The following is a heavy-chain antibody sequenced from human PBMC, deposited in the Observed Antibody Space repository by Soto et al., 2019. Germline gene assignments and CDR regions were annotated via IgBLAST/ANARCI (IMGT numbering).Heavy chain of an antibody. CDR2: TRNKANSYTT. J-gene: IGHJ6*02. CDR3: ARAPAEGYYDSSGYYYGMDV. CDR1: GFTFSDHY. D-gene: IGHD3-22*01. V-gene: IGHV3-72*01. Sequence: EVQLVESGGGLVQPGGSLRLSCAASGFTFSDHYMDWVRQAPGKGLEWVGRTRNKANSYTTEYAASVKGRFTISRDDSTNSLYLQTNSLKTEDTAVYYCARAPAEGYYDSSGYYYGMDVWGQGTTVTVSS.